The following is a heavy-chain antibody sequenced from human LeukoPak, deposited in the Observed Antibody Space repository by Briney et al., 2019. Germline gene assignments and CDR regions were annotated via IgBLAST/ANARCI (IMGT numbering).Heavy chain of an antibody. J-gene: IGHJ6*02. CDR3: ARPKVPAAIPRYGMDV. V-gene: IGHV3-30-3*01. Sequence: PGKSLRLSCAASGFTFSSYAMHWVRQAPGKGLEWVAVISYDGSNKYYADSVKGRFTISRDNSKNTLYLQMNSLRAEDTAVYYCARPKVPAAIPRYGMDVWGQGTTVTVSS. CDR2: ISYDGSNK. D-gene: IGHD2-2*02. CDR1: GFTFSSYA.